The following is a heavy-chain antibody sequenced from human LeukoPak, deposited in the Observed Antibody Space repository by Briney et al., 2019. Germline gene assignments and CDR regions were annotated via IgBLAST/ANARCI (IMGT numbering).Heavy chain of an antibody. J-gene: IGHJ4*02. D-gene: IGHD3-3*01. Sequence: GSLRLSCTASAFTFSSYWMSWVRQAPGKGLEWVANINQDGSEKYFVDSVKGRITISRDNAKNSLYLQMNSLGAEDTAVYYCARDRGFWRTFDFWGQGTLVTVSS. CDR2: INQDGSEK. CDR1: AFTFSSYW. V-gene: IGHV3-7*05. CDR3: ARDRGFWRTFDF.